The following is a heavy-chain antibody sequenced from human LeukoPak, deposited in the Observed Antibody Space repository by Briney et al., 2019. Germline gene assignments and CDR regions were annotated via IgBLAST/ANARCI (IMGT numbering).Heavy chain of an antibody. CDR1: GFTVSSNY. J-gene: IGHJ4*02. CDR3: GCYKYDRSGDYYGPSFDY. D-gene: IGHD3-22*01. Sequence: GGSLRLSCAASGFTVSSNYMSWVRQAPGKGLEWVSVIYSGGSTYYADSVKGRFTISRDNSKNTLYLQMNSLRAEDTAVYYCGCYKYDRSGDYYGPSFDYWGQGTLVTVS. CDR2: IYSGGST. V-gene: IGHV3-53*01.